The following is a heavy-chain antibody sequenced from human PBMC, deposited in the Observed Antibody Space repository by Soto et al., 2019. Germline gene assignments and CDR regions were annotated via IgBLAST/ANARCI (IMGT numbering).Heavy chain of an antibody. CDR1: GFTFSSYA. D-gene: IGHD5-18*01. CDR3: AKDKQLYSYGGFLDYYYMDV. Sequence: GGSLRLSCAASGFTFSSYAMSWVRQAPGKGLEWVSAISGSGGSTYYADSVKGRFTISRDNSKNTLYLQMNSLRAEDTAVYYCAKDKQLYSYGGFLDYYYMDVWGKGTTVTVSS. V-gene: IGHV3-23*01. J-gene: IGHJ6*03. CDR2: ISGSGGST.